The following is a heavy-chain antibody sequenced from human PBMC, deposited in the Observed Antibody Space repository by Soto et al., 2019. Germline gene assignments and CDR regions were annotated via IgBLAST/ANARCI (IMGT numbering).Heavy chain of an antibody. CDR3: AKGGRQWLVTSDFNY. V-gene: IGHV3-30*18. CDR2: VSHDGRNT. D-gene: IGHD6-19*01. Sequence: GDSLRRSSVASDFTFSDYAMHAVRHAPGKGLEWVAVVSHDGRNTHYADSVKGRFTISRDSSKNTVSLEMTSLRAEDTAVYYCAKGGRQWLVTSDFNYWGQGA. CDR1: DFTFSDYA. J-gene: IGHJ4*02.